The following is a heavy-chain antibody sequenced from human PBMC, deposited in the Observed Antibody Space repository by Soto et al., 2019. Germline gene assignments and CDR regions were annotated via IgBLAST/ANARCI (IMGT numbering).Heavy chain of an antibody. CDR3: AKPPDYNWNDY. Sequence: PRGSLRLSCAASGFTFSSYAMSWVRQAPGKGLEWISAVSGSGGSTYYADSVKGRFTISRDNSKDTLYLQMNNLRTEDTAVYYCAKPPDYNWNDYWGQGTLVTVS. CDR1: GFTFSSYA. J-gene: IGHJ4*02. CDR2: VSGSGGST. D-gene: IGHD1-20*01. V-gene: IGHV3-23*01.